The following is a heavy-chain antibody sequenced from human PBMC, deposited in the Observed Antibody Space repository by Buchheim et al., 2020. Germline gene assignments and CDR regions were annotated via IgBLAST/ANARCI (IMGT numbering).Heavy chain of an antibody. J-gene: IGHJ6*02. CDR1: GYSFTSYW. V-gene: IGHV5-10-1*03. CDR3: ARHRIPDFWSGRYGMDV. CDR2: IDPSDSYT. D-gene: IGHD3-3*01. Sequence: EVQLVQSGAEVKKPGESLRISCKGSGYSFTSYWISWVRQMPGKGLEWMGRIDPSDSYTNYRPSFQGHVTISANKSISTAYPQWSSLKASDTAMYYCARHRIPDFWSGRYGMDVWGQGTT.